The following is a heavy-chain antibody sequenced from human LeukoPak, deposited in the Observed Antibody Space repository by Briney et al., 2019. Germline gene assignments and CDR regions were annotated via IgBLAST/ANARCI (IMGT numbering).Heavy chain of an antibody. Sequence: GGSLRLSCAASGFTFSDYYMSWIRQAPGKGLEWVSYISSSGSTIYYADSVKGRFTISRDDAKNSLYLQMNSLRAEDTAVYYCARDVNYYDSSGYYSSFDYWGQGTLVTVSS. J-gene: IGHJ4*02. D-gene: IGHD3-22*01. CDR1: GFTFSDYY. V-gene: IGHV3-11*04. CDR3: ARDVNYYDSSGYYSSFDY. CDR2: ISSSGSTI.